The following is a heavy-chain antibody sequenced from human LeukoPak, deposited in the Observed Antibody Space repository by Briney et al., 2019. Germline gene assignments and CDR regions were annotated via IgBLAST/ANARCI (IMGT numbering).Heavy chain of an antibody. D-gene: IGHD1-26*01. CDR3: TTAGWELYYFDY. CDR1: GFTFSNAW. V-gene: IGHV3-15*01. Sequence: GGSLRLSCAASGFTFSNAWMSWVRQAPGKGLEWVGRIKSKTDGGTADYAAPVKGRFTISRDDSKNTLYLQMNSLKTEDTAVYYCTTAGWELYYFDYWGQGTLVTVSS. J-gene: IGHJ4*02. CDR2: IKSKTDGGTA.